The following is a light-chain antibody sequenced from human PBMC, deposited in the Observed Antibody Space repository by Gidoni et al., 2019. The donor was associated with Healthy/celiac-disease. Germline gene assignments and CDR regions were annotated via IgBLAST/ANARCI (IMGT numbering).Light chain of an antibody. V-gene: IGKV3-20*01. CDR3: QQYGSSSIT. Sequence: ELVFSQSLGTLSLSPGERATLPCRARQSVSSSDVAWYQQKPGQAPRLLIYGASSRATGIPDRFSGSGYGTDFTLTISRLEPEDFAVYYCQQYGSSSITFGQGTRLEIK. CDR2: GAS. J-gene: IGKJ5*01. CDR1: QSVSSSD.